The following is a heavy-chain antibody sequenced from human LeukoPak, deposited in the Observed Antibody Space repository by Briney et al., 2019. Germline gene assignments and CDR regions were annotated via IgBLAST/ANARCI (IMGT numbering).Heavy chain of an antibody. CDR3: AKGTTPTTNDYYFDY. D-gene: IGHD4-11*01. J-gene: IGHJ4*02. Sequence: GGSLRLSCAASGFTFSTYWMNWVRQAPGKGLEWVSSISGSSSYIYYADSVKGRFTISRDNSKNTLYLQMNSLRAEDTAVYYCAKGTTPTTNDYYFDYWGQGTLVTVSS. V-gene: IGHV3-21*01. CDR1: GFTFSTYW. CDR2: ISGSSSYI.